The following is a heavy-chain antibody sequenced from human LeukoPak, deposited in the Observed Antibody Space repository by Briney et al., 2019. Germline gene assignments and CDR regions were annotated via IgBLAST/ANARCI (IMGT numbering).Heavy chain of an antibody. D-gene: IGHD2/OR15-2a*01. CDR3: ARDLSATARGYYH. V-gene: IGHV3-21*01. CDR2: IAISGTYI. J-gene: IGHJ4*02. Sequence: PGGSLRLSCAASGFILSDYNMNWVRQAPGKGLEWVSFIAISGTYITYADSVKGRFTISRDNAKNSLYLQMNSLRAEDTAVYYCARDLSATARGYYHRGQGTLVTVSS. CDR1: GFILSDYN.